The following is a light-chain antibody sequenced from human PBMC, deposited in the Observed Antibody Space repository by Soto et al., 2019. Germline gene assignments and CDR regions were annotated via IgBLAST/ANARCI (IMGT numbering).Light chain of an antibody. J-gene: IGLJ1*01. Sequence: QSALTQPPSVSGSPGQSVTIPCTGTSSDVGNYDRVSWYHQAPGTAHKLMIYEVSNRPSGVPGRVSGSKSGNTASLSLSGLQAEDEGDYYCGSYTTSTAPFVFGTGTKLTVL. CDR1: SSDVGNYDR. CDR3: GSYTTSTAPFV. CDR2: EVS. V-gene: IGLV2-18*02.